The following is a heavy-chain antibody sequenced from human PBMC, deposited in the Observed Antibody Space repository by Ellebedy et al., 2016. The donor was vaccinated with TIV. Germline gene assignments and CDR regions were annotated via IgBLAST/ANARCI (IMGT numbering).Heavy chain of an antibody. J-gene: IGHJ4*02. CDR3: SSAPSGLFDY. V-gene: IGHV3-66*01. CDR1: GFTVRNNY. CDR2: IYSIGTT. Sequence: GESLKISCAASGFTVRNNYMSWVRQAPGKGLEWVSVIYSIGTTYHADSVKGRFILSRDNSKNTLYLQMNNLRVEDTAVYYCSSAPSGLFDYWGQGTLVTVSS. D-gene: IGHD3-10*01.